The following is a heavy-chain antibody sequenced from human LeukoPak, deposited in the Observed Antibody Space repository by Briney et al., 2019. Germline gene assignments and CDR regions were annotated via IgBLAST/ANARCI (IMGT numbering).Heavy chain of an antibody. D-gene: IGHD3-3*01. CDR2: ISGSGGST. J-gene: IGHJ4*02. Sequence: PGGSLRLSCAASGFSFSNYAMTWVRQAPGKGLEWVSGISGSGGSTWYADSVKVRFTISRANSKNMIYLQMSSLRAVDTALYYCAKAPRHDLAGFYFDYWGQGTLVTVSS. V-gene: IGHV3-23*01. CDR1: GFSFSNYA. CDR3: AKAPRHDLAGFYFDY.